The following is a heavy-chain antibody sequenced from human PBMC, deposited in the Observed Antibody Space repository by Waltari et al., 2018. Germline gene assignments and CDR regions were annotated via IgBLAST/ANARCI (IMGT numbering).Heavy chain of an antibody. D-gene: IGHD5-18*01. CDR1: GYSFTSYW. CDR3: ARVPVGDTAMVGNGY. CDR2: IYPGDSDT. J-gene: IGHJ4*02. V-gene: IGHV5-51*01. Sequence: EVQLVQSGAEVKKPGESLKISCKGSGYSFTSYWIGWVRQMPGKGLEWMGIIYPGDSDTRYSPSFQGQVTISADKSTSTAYMELSSLRSEDTAVYYCARVPVGDTAMVGNGYWGQGTLVTVSS.